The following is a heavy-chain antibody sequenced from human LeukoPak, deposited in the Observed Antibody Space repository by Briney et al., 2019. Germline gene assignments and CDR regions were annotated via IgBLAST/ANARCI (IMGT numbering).Heavy chain of an antibody. J-gene: IGHJ4*02. Sequence: SETLSLTCTVSGGSISSYYWSWIRQPPGKGLEWIGYIYYSGSTNYNPSLKSRVTISVDTSKSQFSLKLSSVTAADTAVYYCASYNPNYFDYWGQGTLVTVSS. CDR2: IYYSGST. V-gene: IGHV4-59*01. CDR3: ASYNPNYFDY. D-gene: IGHD1-14*01. CDR1: GGSISSYY.